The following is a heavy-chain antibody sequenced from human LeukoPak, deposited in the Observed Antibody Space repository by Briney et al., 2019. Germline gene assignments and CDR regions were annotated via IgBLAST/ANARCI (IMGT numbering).Heavy chain of an antibody. Sequence: ASVKVSCKASGYTFSGCYMHWVRRAPGQGLEWMGWINPNSGGTNYAQKFQGRVTMTRDTSISTAYMELSRLRSDDTAVYYCARGSYDSSDFEYLQHRGQGTLVTVSS. CDR2: INPNSGGT. CDR3: ARGSYDSSDFEYLQH. D-gene: IGHD3-22*01. V-gene: IGHV1-2*02. CDR1: GYTFSGCY. J-gene: IGHJ1*01.